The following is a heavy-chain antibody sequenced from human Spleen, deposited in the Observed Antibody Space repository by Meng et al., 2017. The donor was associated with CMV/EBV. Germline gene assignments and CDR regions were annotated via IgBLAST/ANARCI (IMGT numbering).Heavy chain of an antibody. V-gene: IGHV4-59*01. CDR3: ARGSNMVVIS. CDR1: CVSISSYY. CDR2: MYYSGST. J-gene: IGHJ4*02. Sequence: SLTCIVSCVSISSYYWSWLRQSPGKGLEWIGYMYYSGSTKYNPSLQSQVTISVDSSKNQFSLKLSSVTAADTAVYYCARGSNMVVISWGQGTLVTVSS. D-gene: IGHD2-21*01.